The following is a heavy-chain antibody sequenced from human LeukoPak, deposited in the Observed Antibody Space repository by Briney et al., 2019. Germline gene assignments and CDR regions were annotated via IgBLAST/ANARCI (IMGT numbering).Heavy chain of an antibody. V-gene: IGHV1-3*04. CDR2: INTGNGDT. J-gene: IGHJ4*02. CDR1: GYTFTSFA. CDR3: AKEGLYSFDY. Sequence: ASVKVSCKTSGYTFTSFAMHWVRQAPGQRPEWMGWINTGNGDTKYLQNFQGRVTFSRDTSASTAFMELNSLRSEDTAVYYCAKEGLYSFDYWGQGTLVTVSS. D-gene: IGHD4-11*01.